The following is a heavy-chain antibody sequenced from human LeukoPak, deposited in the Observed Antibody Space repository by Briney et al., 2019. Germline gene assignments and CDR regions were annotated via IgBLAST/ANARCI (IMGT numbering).Heavy chain of an antibody. CDR2: ISSSCSTI. CDR1: GFTFSSYE. V-gene: IGHV3-48*03. CDR3: AELGITMIGGV. Sequence: GGSLRLSCAASGFTFSSYEMNWVRQAPGKGLEWVVYISSSCSTIYYADSVKGRFTISRDNAKNSLYLQMNSLRAEDTAVYYCAELGITMIGGVWGKGTTVTISS. D-gene: IGHD3-10*02. J-gene: IGHJ6*04.